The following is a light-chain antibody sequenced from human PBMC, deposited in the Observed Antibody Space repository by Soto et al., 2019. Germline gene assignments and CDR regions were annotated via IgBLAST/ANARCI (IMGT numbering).Light chain of an antibody. Sequence: QSVLTQPPSVSGAPGQRVTISCTRSSSNIGAGYDVHWYQQLPGTAPKLLIYGNSNRPSGVPDRFSGSKSGTSASLAITGLQAEDEADYYCQSSDSSLSAHYVFGTGTKVTV. V-gene: IGLV1-40*01. CDR1: SSNIGAGYD. CDR2: GNS. CDR3: QSSDSSLSAHYV. J-gene: IGLJ1*01.